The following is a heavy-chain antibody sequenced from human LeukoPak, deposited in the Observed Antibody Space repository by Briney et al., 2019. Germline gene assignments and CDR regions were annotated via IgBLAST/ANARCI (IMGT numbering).Heavy chain of an antibody. J-gene: IGHJ4*02. CDR3: SGRDSSRNPWAY. Sequence: GGSLRLSCAASGFTFNTFWMDWVRLAPGRGLEWLANIRPDGSDKYYVDSVRGRFTISRDNGKNLVYLEMNSLRVEDTAVYYCSGRDSSRNPWAYWGQGTLVSVSS. CDR1: GFTFNTFW. D-gene: IGHD2-2*01. CDR2: IRPDGSDK. V-gene: IGHV3-7*01.